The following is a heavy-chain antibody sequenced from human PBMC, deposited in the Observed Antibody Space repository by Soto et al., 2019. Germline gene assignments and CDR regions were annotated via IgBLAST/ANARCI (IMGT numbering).Heavy chain of an antibody. CDR1: GYTFTSYG. V-gene: IGHV1-18*04. CDR2: ISVYNGDT. Sequence: ASVKVSCKASGYTFTSYGISWVRQAPGQGLEWMGWISVYNGDTKYAQKFQGRVTMTTDKSTSTAYMELSSLRSDDTALYSCARVGHIASPFGARYGMDVWGQGTTVTVSS. J-gene: IGHJ6*02. D-gene: IGHD6-6*01. CDR3: ARVGHIASPFGARYGMDV.